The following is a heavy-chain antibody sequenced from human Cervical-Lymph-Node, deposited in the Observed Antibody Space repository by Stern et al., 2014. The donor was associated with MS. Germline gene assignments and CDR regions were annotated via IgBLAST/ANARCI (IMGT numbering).Heavy chain of an antibody. V-gene: IGHV1-69*09. CDR1: GGAYT. CDR3: AREGRGYSSGAPFDY. D-gene: IGHD5-18*01. Sequence: QMQLVQSGPEVKKPGSSVTVSCKASGGAYTINWVRQAPGQGLEWMGRISPLAAIATYAQRFQGRVTFTADKSTSTVYMELRSLKSEDTAVYFCAREGRGYSSGAPFDYWGQGTLITVSS. J-gene: IGHJ4*02. CDR2: ISPLAAIA.